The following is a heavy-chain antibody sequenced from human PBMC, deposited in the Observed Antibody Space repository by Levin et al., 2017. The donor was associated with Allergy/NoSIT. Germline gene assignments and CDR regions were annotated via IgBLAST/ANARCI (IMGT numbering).Heavy chain of an antibody. V-gene: IGHV3-30*18. CDR3: AKDGGAAAGGIYYYYYGMDV. CDR1: GFTFSSYG. J-gene: IGHJ6*02. D-gene: IGHD6-13*01. Sequence: GGSLRLSCAASGFTFSSYGMHWVRQAPGKGLEWVAVISYDGSNKYYADSVKGRFTISRDNSKNTLYLQMNSLRAEDTAVYYCAKDGGAAAGGIYYYYYGMDVWGQGTTVTVSS. CDR2: ISYDGSNK.